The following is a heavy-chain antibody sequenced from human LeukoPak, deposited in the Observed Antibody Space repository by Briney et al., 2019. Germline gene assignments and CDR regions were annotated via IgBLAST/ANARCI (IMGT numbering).Heavy chain of an antibody. Sequence: GGSLRLSCAASGFTFPDYAMHWVRQAPGKGLEWVSGISWSSTGLGYADSVKGRFTISRDNAKNSLYLQMNSLRAEDTALYYCVKDNGYYYDSSGYLGHWGQGTLVTVSS. CDR3: VKDNGYYYDSSGYLGH. CDR2: ISWSSTGL. V-gene: IGHV3-9*01. D-gene: IGHD3-22*01. CDR1: GFTFPDYA. J-gene: IGHJ4*02.